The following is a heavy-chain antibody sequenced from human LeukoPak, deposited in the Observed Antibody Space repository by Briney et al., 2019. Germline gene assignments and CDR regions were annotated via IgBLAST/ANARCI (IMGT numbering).Heavy chain of an antibody. V-gene: IGHV1-2*02. CDR3: ARVEEQQLDRYLNFDY. Sequence: ASVKVSCKASGYTFTGYYIHWVRQAPGQGLEWMGWINPNSGGTNYAQKFQGRVTMTRDTSISTAYMELSRLRSDDTAVYYCARVEEQQLDRYLNFDYWGQGTLVTVSS. CDR2: INPNSGGT. J-gene: IGHJ4*02. D-gene: IGHD6-13*01. CDR1: GYTFTGYY.